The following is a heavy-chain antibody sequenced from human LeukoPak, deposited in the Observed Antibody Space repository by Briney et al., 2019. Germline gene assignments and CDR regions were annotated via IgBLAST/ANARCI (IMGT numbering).Heavy chain of an antibody. V-gene: IGHV3-33*06. CDR3: AKDKLRDYDSSGSFDY. CDR1: GFTFSSYG. J-gene: IGHJ4*02. CDR2: IWYDGSNK. Sequence: PGGSLRLSCAASGFTFSSYGMHWVCQAPGKGLEWVAVIWYDGSNKYYADSVKGRFTISRDNSKNTLYLQMNSLRAEDTAVYYCAKDKLRDYDSSGSFDYWGQGTLVTVSS. D-gene: IGHD3-22*01.